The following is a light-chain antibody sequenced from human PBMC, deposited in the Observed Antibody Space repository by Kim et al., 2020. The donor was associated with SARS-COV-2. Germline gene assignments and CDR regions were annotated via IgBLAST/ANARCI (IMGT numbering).Light chain of an antibody. Sequence: CASVGDRVTITCRASQSIIRWLAWYQQKPGKAPKLLIYKASILQTGVPSRFSGSGSGTEFTLTISSLQPDDFATYYCQQYHTDSTFGGGTKVDIK. J-gene: IGKJ4*01. CDR2: KAS. V-gene: IGKV1-5*03. CDR1: QSIIRW. CDR3: QQYHTDST.